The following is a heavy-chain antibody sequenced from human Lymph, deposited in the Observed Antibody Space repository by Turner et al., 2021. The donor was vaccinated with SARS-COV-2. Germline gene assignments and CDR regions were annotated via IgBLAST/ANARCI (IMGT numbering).Heavy chain of an antibody. CDR1: GGSISSYY. D-gene: IGHD6-19*01. V-gene: IGHV4-59*12. Sequence: QVQLQESGPGLVKPSETLSLTCTVSGGSISSYYWSWIRQHPGKGLEWIGYIHDSGSTNYNPSLKSRVTISVDTSKNQFSLKLKSVTAADTAVYYCARDGVSGWYGGGMDVWGQGTTVTVSS. CDR2: IHDSGST. CDR3: ARDGVSGWYGGGMDV. J-gene: IGHJ6*02.